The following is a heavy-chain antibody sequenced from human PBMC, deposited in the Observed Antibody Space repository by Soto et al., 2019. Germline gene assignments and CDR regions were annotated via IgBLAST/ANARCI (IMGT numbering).Heavy chain of an antibody. V-gene: IGHV1-18*04. CDR3: ARRSIGYYGSGSTNWFDP. Sequence: QVQLVQSGAEVKKPRASVKVSCKASGYTFTSYGISWVRQAPGQGLVWMGWISAYNGNTNYAQKLQGRVTITTDTPTSTAYMELRSLRSDDTAVYYCARRSIGYYGSGSTNWFDPWGQGTLVTVSS. J-gene: IGHJ5*02. D-gene: IGHD3-10*01. CDR1: GYTFTSYG. CDR2: ISAYNGNT.